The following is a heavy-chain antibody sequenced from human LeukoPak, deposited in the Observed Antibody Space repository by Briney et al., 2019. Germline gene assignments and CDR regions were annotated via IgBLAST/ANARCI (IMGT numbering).Heavy chain of an antibody. V-gene: IGHV4-39*01. CDR1: GGSISSSSYY. J-gene: IGHJ4*02. CDR3: AGLRYCTNGICYTAYYFDS. CDR2: INLSGST. D-gene: IGHD2-8*01. Sequence: ETLSLTCTVSGGSISSSSYYWSWIRQPPGKGLELIGEINLSGSTNYNPSLKSRVTISVDTSKNQFSLKLSSVTAADTAVYYCAGLRYCTNGICYTAYYFDSWGQGTLVTVSS.